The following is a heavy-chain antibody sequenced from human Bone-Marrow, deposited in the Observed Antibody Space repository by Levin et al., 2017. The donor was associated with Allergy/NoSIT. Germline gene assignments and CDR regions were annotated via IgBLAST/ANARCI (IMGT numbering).Heavy chain of an antibody. CDR2: IYYSGST. Sequence: SETLSLTCTVSGGSISSGDYYWSWIRQPPGKGLEWIGYIYYSGSTYYNPSLKSRVTISVDTSKNQFSLKLSSVTAADTAVYYCASEPTKYYYDRSGLWGQGTLVTVSS. J-gene: IGHJ4*02. V-gene: IGHV4-30-4*01. CDR1: GGSISSGDYY. D-gene: IGHD3-22*01. CDR3: ASEPTKYYYDRSGL.